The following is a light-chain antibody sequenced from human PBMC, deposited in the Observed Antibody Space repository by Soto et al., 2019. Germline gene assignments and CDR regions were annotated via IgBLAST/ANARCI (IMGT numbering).Light chain of an antibody. CDR2: DDS. V-gene: IGLV3-21*02. CDR3: QVWDTTTEHAV. Sequence: SYELTQPPSVSVAPGQTASITCGGNSIGTKSVHWYQQKPGQAPVLVVFDDSDRPSGIPERFSGSNSGNTATLTISRVAVGDEADYFCQVWDTTTEHAVFGGGTQLTVL. CDR1: SIGTKS. J-gene: IGLJ2*01.